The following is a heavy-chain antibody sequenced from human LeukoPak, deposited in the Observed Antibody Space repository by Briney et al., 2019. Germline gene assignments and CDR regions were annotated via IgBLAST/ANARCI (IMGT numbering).Heavy chain of an antibody. CDR1: GFTFSSYA. CDR2: ITGSGGST. Sequence: GGSLRLSCAASGFTFSSYAMSWVRQAPGKGLEWVSTITGSGGSTHYAGSVKGRFTISRDNSKNTLYLQMNSLRVEDTAVFYCARAGRGGATVFDYWGQGNLVTVSS. J-gene: IGHJ4*02. V-gene: IGHV3-23*01. CDR3: ARAGRGGATVFDY. D-gene: IGHD1-26*01.